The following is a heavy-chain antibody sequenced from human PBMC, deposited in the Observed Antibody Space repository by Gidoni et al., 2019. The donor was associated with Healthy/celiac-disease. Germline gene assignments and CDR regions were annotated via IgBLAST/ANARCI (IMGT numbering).Heavy chain of an antibody. Sequence: QVQLQQWGAGLLKPSGNLSLTCPVYGGSFRGYYWSWIRQPPGTGLEWIGEIKYSGSTNYNPALKSRVTISVDTSKNQFSLKLSSVTAADTAVYYCARGLLWFRELPLGYWGQGTLVTVSS. CDR1: GGSFRGYY. CDR3: ARGLLWFRELPLGY. D-gene: IGHD3-10*01. V-gene: IGHV4-34*01. CDR2: IKYSGST. J-gene: IGHJ4*02.